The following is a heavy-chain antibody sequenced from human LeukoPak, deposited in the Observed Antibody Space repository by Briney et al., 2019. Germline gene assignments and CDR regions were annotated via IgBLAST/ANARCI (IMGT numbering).Heavy chain of an antibody. Sequence: ASVKVSCKASGYTFTGYYMHWVRQAPGQGLEWMGWINTKTGNPTYAQDFTGRFVFSLDTSVSTAYLQISSLKAEDTAVYYCARNGRDGYNHFGYWGQGTLVTVSS. D-gene: IGHD5-24*01. CDR2: INTKTGNP. CDR1: GYTFTGYY. V-gene: IGHV7-4-1*02. CDR3: ARNGRDGYNHFGY. J-gene: IGHJ4*02.